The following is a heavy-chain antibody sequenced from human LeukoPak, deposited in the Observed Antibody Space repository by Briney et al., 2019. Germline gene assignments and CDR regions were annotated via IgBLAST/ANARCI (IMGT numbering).Heavy chain of an antibody. CDR3: ARGTYSSGSSADY. Sequence: RGGSLRLSCAASGFTFSDYYMSGIRQAPGKGLEWGSYISSSDTYTNYADSVKGRFTISRDNAKNSLYLQINSLRAEDTAVYYCARGTYSSGSSADYWGQGTPVTVSS. CDR1: GFTFSDYY. J-gene: IGHJ4*02. CDR2: ISSSDTYT. D-gene: IGHD6-19*01. V-gene: IGHV3-11*06.